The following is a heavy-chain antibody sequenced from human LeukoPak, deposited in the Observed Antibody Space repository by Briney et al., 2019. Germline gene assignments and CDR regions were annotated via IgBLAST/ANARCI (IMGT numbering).Heavy chain of an antibody. CDR3: ARGIAAAGFQH. D-gene: IGHD6-13*01. CDR1: GGSFSGYY. J-gene: IGHJ1*01. Sequence: PSETLSLTCAVYGGSFSGYYWSWIRQPPGKGLEWIGEINHSGSTNYNPSLKSRVTISVDTSKNQFPLKLSSVTAADTAVYYCARGIAAAGFQHWGQGTLVTVSS. CDR2: INHSGST. V-gene: IGHV4-34*01.